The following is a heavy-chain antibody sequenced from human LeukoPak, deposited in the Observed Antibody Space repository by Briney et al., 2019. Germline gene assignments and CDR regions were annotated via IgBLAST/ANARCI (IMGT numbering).Heavy chain of an antibody. D-gene: IGHD3-22*01. V-gene: IGHV3-21*01. CDR3: ARGTLYYYDSSGYYYGY. Sequence: PGGSLRLSCAASGFTFSDYWMNWVRQAPGKGLEWVSSISSSSSYIYYADSVKGRFTISRDNAKNSLYLQMNSLRAEDTAVYYCARGTLYYYDSSGYYYGYWGQGTLVTVSS. J-gene: IGHJ4*02. CDR2: ISSSSSYI. CDR1: GFTFSDYW.